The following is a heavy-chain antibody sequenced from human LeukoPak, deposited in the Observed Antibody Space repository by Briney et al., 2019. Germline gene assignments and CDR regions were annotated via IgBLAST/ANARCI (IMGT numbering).Heavy chain of an antibody. CDR2: ISSSGSTI. CDR1: GFTFSSYW. Sequence: GGSLRLSCVASGFTFSSYWMRWVRQAPGTGLEWVSYISSSGSTIYYADSVKGRFTISRDNAKNSLYLQMNSLRAEDTAVYYCAELGITMIGGVWGKGTTVTISS. J-gene: IGHJ6*04. V-gene: IGHV3-48*04. D-gene: IGHD3-10*02. CDR3: AELGITMIGGV.